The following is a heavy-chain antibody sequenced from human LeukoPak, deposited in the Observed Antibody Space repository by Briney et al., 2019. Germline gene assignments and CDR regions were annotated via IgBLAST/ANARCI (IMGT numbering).Heavy chain of an antibody. CDR2: ISSSGSTI. CDR3: ARVGRVLIGSASFDI. Sequence: GGSLRLSCAASGFTFSSSAMNWVRQAPGKGLEWVSYISSSGSTIYYADSVKGRFTISRDNAKNSLYLQMNSLRAEDTAVYYCARVGRVLIGSASFDIWGQGTMVTVSS. J-gene: IGHJ3*02. V-gene: IGHV3-48*03. CDR1: GFTFSSSA. D-gene: IGHD3-16*01.